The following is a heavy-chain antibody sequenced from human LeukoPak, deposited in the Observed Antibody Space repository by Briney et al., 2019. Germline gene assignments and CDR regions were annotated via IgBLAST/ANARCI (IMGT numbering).Heavy chain of an antibody. CDR3: AKDPGIAAHSHYFDY. J-gene: IGHJ4*02. CDR2: ISGSGGST. Sequence: GGSLRLSCAASGFTFSSYDMSWVRQAPGKGLEWVSAISGSGGSTYYADSVKGRFTISRDNSKNTLYLQMNSLRAEDTAVYYCAKDPGIAAHSHYFDYWGQGTLVTVSS. D-gene: IGHD6-13*01. V-gene: IGHV3-23*01. CDR1: GFTFSSYD.